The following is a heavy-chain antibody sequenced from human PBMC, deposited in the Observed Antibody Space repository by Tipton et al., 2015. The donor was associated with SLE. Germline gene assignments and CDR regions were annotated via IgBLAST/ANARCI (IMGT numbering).Heavy chain of an antibody. J-gene: IGHJ6*03. D-gene: IGHD3-16*01. CDR3: ARATTTATWGYYYYYYMDV. Sequence: GLVKPSQTLSLTCAISGDSVSSNSAAWNWIRQSPSGGLEWLGRTYYRSKWYNDYAVSVKSRITINPDTSKNQFSLQLNSVTPEDTAVYYCARATTTATWGYYYYYYMDVWGKGTTVTVSS. CDR1: GDSVSSNSAA. CDR2: TYYRSKWYN. V-gene: IGHV6-1*01.